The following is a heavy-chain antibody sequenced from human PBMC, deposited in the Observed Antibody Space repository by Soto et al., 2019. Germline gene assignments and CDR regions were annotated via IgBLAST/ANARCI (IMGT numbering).Heavy chain of an antibody. CDR2: ISGSGGSTGGSK. J-gene: IGHJ4*02. Sequence: EVQLLESGGNLVQPGGSLRLSCAASGFTFNSYGMSWVRQAPGKGLEWVSTISGSGGSTGGSKYYADSVKGRFTISRDNSKNTLYLQMNSLRAADTAMYYCAKDLAMIVVVNDYFDYWGQGTLVTVSS. D-gene: IGHD3-22*01. CDR1: GFTFNSYG. CDR3: AKDLAMIVVVNDYFDY. V-gene: IGHV3-23*01.